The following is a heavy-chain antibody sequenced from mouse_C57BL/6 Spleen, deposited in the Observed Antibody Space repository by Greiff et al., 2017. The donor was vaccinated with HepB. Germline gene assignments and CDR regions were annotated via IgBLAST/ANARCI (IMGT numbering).Heavy chain of an antibody. J-gene: IGHJ4*01. D-gene: IGHD2-3*01. CDR3: ARSEDGYYPYAMDY. V-gene: IGHV1-64*01. CDR1: GYTFTSYW. CDR2: IHPNSGST. Sequence: QVQLKQPGAELVKPGASVKLSCKASGYTFTSYWMHWVKQRPGQGLEWIGMIHPNSGSTNYNEKFKSKATLTVDKSASTAYMQLSSLTSEDSAVYYCARSEDGYYPYAMDYWGQGTSVTVSS.